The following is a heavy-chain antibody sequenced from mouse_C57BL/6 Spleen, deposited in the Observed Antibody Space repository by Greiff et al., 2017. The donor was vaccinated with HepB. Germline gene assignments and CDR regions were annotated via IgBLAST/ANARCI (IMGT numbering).Heavy chain of an antibody. CDR2: IYPGDGDT. V-gene: IGHV1-82*01. J-gene: IGHJ2*01. D-gene: IGHD3-3*01. CDR3: ARGRGQGPYFDY. Sequence: QVQLKQSGPELVKPGASVKISCKASGYAFSSSWMNWVKQRPGKGLEWIGRIYPGDGDTNYNGKFKGKATLTADKSSSTAYMQLSSLTSEDSAVYFCARGRGQGPYFDYWGQGTTLTVSS. CDR1: GYAFSSSW.